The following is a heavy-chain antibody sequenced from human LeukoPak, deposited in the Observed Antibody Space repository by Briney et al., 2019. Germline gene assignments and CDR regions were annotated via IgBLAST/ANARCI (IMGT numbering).Heavy chain of an antibody. CDR1: GFTFSSYG. D-gene: IGHD7-27*01. CDR2: ISGSGADT. V-gene: IGHV3-23*01. J-gene: IGHJ4*02. CDR3: AKGPWGSRGYFDY. Sequence: GGSLRLSCAASGFTFSSYGMHWVRQAPGKGLEWVSAISGSGADTYYADSVKGRFTTFRDNSKNTVYLRMNSLRAEDTAIYYCAKGPWGSRGYFDYWGQGTLVTVSS.